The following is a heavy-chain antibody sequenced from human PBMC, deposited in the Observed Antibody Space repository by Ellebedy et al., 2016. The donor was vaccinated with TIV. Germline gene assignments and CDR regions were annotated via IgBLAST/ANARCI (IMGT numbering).Heavy chain of an antibody. D-gene: IGHD2-8*01. J-gene: IGHJ6*02. CDR2: IWYDGSNK. CDR1: GFTFSSYG. CDR3: ARDVESIPLMVSGYGMDV. V-gene: IGHV3-33*01. Sequence: GESLKISCAASGFTFSSYGMHWVRQAPGKGLEWVAVIWYDGSNKYYADSVKGRFTISRDNSKNTLFLQMNSLRAEDTAVYFCARDVESIPLMVSGYGMDVWGRGTTVTVSS.